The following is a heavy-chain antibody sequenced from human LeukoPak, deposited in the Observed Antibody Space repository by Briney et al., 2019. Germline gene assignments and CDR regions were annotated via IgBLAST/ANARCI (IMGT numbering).Heavy chain of an antibody. J-gene: IGHJ6*02. Sequence: PGGSLRLSCAASGFTFNDYAMHWVRQAPGKGLEWVSLISGDGGSTYYADSVKGRFTISRDNSKNSLYLQMNSLRTEDTALYYCAKGFRVGSGYYGACMDVWGQGTTVTVSS. CDR2: ISGDGGST. V-gene: IGHV3-43*02. D-gene: IGHD3-3*01. CDR3: AKGFRVGSGYYGACMDV. CDR1: GFTFNDYA.